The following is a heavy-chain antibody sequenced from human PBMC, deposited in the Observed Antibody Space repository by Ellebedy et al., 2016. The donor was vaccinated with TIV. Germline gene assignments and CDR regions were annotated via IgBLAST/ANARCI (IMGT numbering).Heavy chain of an antibody. CDR3: ARVSGSPYYYGMDV. D-gene: IGHD1-26*01. V-gene: IGHV3-11*01. CDR2: ISSSGSTI. Sequence: GESLKISCAASGFTFSSYWMSWIRQAPGKGLEWASYISSSGSTIYYADSVKGRFTISRDNAKNSLYLQMNSLRAEDTAVYYCARVSGSPYYYGMDVWGQGTTVTVSS. CDR1: GFTFSSYW. J-gene: IGHJ6*02.